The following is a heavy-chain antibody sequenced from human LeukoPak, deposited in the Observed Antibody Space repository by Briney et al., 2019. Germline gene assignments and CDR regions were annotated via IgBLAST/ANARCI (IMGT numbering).Heavy chain of an antibody. CDR2: IYYSGST. D-gene: IGHD1-20*01. CDR1: GGSISSYY. Sequence: PSETLSLTCTVSGGSISSYYWSWIRQPPGKGLEWIGYIYYSGSTNYNPSLKSRVTISVDTSKNQFSLKLSSVTAADTAVYYCARDFSESNWKPYYGMDVWGQGTTVTVSS. V-gene: IGHV4-59*12. CDR3: ARDFSESNWKPYYGMDV. J-gene: IGHJ6*02.